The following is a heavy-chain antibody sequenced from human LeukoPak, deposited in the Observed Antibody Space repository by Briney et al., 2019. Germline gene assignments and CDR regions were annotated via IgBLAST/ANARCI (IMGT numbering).Heavy chain of an antibody. J-gene: IGHJ6*03. Sequence: GGSLRLSCAASGFTFSSYSMNWVRQAPGKGLEWVSSISSSSSYIYYADSVKGRFTISRDNAKNSLYLQMNSLRAEDTAVYYCARGSRRYYYYYMDVWGKGTTVTVS. CDR1: GFTFSSYS. CDR3: ARGSRRYYYYYMDV. CDR2: ISSSSSYI. V-gene: IGHV3-21*01.